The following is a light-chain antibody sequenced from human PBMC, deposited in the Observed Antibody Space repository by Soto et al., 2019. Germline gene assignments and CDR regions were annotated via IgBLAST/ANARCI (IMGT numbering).Light chain of an antibody. V-gene: IGKV3-20*01. CDR3: HRYGISPPVT. CDR2: GAS. Sequence: DIVLTQSPGTLSLSPGERATLSCRASQSVSSSYLAWYQHKPGQAPGLLIYGASGRATGIPDRFSGSGSGTEFTLTISRLEPEDFAVYYCHRYGISPPVTFGQGTRLKI. J-gene: IGKJ5*01. CDR1: QSVSSSY.